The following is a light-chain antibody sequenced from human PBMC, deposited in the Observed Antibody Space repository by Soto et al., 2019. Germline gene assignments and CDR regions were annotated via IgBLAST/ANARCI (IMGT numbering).Light chain of an antibody. CDR3: QAWDSSTGVV. CDR1: KLGDRF. J-gene: IGLJ2*01. V-gene: IGLV3-1*01. CDR2: QDT. Sequence: SSELTQPPSVSVSPGQKASIPCSGDKLGDRFACWYQQKPGQSPVMVIYQDTRRPSGIPERFSGSNSGNTATLTISGTQAMDEADYYCQAWDSSTGVVFGGGTQLTVL.